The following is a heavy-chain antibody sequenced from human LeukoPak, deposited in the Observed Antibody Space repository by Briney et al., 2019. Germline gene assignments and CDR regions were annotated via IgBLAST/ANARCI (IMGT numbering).Heavy chain of an antibody. J-gene: IGHJ4*02. Sequence: PSETLSLTCTVSGGSISSGSYYWSWIRQPAGKGLEWIGRIYTSGSTNYNPSLKSRVTISVDTSKNQFSLKLSSVTAADTAVYYCARDSSSRPYFDYWGQGTLVTVSS. CDR2: IYTSGST. D-gene: IGHD6-13*01. V-gene: IGHV4-61*02. CDR3: ARDSSSRPYFDY. CDR1: GGSISSGSYY.